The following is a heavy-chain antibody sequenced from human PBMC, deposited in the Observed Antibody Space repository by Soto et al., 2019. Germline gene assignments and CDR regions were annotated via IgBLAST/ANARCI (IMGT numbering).Heavy chain of an antibody. V-gene: IGHV1-3*01. CDR2: TAAGTRST. D-gene: IGHD2-15*01. CDR3: SRVAEGPMVAANPLDS. Sequence: ASVKASCKTFGSIFTRYAMEWVRQVPGKGPEWMGLTAAGTRSTRFSQKFQGRVTITRDTSASTAYMELSSLRTEDTAVYSCSRVAEGPMVAANPLDSCSQGTLVTVS. J-gene: IGHJ4*02. CDR1: GSIFTRYA.